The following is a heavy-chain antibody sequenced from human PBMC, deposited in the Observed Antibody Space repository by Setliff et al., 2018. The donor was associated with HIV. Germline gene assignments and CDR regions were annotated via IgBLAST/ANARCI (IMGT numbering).Heavy chain of an antibody. J-gene: IGHJ4*02. CDR3: ARGPAWVGGSYHFDH. CDR1: GGTFSSYA. V-gene: IGHV1-69*10. CDR2: IIPILGIA. D-gene: IGHD1-26*01. Sequence: SVKVSCKASGGTFSSYAISWVRQAPGQGLEWMGGIIPILGIANYAQKFQGRVTITADKSTSTAYMELSSPRSEDTAVYYCARGPAWVGGSYHFDHWGLGTLVTVSS.